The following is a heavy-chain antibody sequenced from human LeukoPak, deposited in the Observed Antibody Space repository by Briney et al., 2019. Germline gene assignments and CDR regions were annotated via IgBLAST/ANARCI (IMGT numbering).Heavy chain of an antibody. D-gene: IGHD3-10*01. CDR1: GYTFTSYG. CDR2: ISAYNGNT. CDR3: ARGRGLLWFGDF. V-gene: IGHV1-18*01. Sequence: AGSVKVSCKASGYTFTSYGVSWVRQAPGQGPEWVGWISAYNGNTNYVQKLQGRVTITTDTSTSTAYTELRSLRSDDTAVYYCARGRGLLWFGDFWGQGTLVTVS. J-gene: IGHJ4*02.